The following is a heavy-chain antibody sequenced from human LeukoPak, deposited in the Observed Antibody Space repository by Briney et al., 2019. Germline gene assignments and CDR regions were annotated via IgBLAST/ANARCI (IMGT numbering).Heavy chain of an antibody. CDR3: AKSPTRITMVRGVDY. CDR2: ISGSGGST. V-gene: IGHV3-23*01. CDR1: GFTFSSYA. D-gene: IGHD3-10*01. Sequence: GGSLRLSCAASGFTFSSYAMSWVRQAPGKGLEWVSAISGSGGSTYYADSVKGRLTISRDNSKNTLYLQMNSLRAEDTAVYYCAKSPTRITMVRGVDYWAREPWSPSPQ. J-gene: IGHJ4*02.